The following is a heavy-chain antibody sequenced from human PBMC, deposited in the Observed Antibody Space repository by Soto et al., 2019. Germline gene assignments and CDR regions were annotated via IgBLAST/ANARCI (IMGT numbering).Heavy chain of an antibody. D-gene: IGHD1-26*01. Sequence: SVKVSCKASGGTFSSYAISWVRQAPGQGLEWMGGIIPIFGTANYAQKFQGRVTITADESTSTAYMELSSLRSEDTAVYYCARRSGIVGATYDYWGQGTLVTVSS. CDR1: GGTFSSYA. V-gene: IGHV1-69*13. CDR3: ARRSGIVGATYDY. CDR2: IIPIFGTA. J-gene: IGHJ4*02.